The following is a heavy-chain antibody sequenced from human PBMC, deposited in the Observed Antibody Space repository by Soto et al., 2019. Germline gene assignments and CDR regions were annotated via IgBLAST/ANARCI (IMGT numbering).Heavy chain of an antibody. V-gene: IGHV1-69*13. Sequence: ASVKVSCKASGGTFSSYAISWVRQAPGQGLEWMGGIIPIFGTANYAQKFQGRVTITADESTSTAYMELSSLRSEDTAVYYCAVKGGPGYCSGGSCYSQPSYFDYWGQGTLVNVAS. CDR1: GGTFSSYA. D-gene: IGHD2-15*01. J-gene: IGHJ4*02. CDR2: IIPIFGTA. CDR3: AVKGGPGYCSGGSCYSQPSYFDY.